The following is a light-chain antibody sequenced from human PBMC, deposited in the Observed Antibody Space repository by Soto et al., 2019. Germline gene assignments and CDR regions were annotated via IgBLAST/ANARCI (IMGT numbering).Light chain of an antibody. CDR1: QGIAGY. V-gene: IGKV1-12*01. Sequence: DIQMTQSPSSVSASVGDRVTITCRASQGIAGYLAWYQQKPGKAPKLLIYSASSLQSGVPSRFSGSGSGTDFTFTISSLQPEDFATYYCQQATSFPRTFGQGTKVEIK. CDR3: QQATSFPRT. CDR2: SAS. J-gene: IGKJ2*01.